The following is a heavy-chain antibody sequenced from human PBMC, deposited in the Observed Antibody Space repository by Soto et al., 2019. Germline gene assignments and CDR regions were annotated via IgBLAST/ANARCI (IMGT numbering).Heavy chain of an antibody. J-gene: IGHJ4*02. CDR3: AKDRGEGYLERITMVRGYYFDY. V-gene: IGHV3-23*01. D-gene: IGHD3-10*01. Sequence: GGSLRLSCAASGFTFSSYAMSWVRQAPGKGLEWVSAISGSGGSTYYADSVKGRFTISRDNSKNTLYLQMNSLRAEDTAVYYCAKDRGEGYLERITMVRGYYFDYWGQGTLVTVSS. CDR1: GFTFSSYA. CDR2: ISGSGGST.